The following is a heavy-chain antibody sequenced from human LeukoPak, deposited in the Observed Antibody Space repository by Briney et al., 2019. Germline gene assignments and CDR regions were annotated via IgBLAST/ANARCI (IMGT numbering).Heavy chain of an antibody. J-gene: IGHJ6*03. D-gene: IGHD6-13*01. Sequence: PSETLSLTCTVSGGSISSGSYYWSWIRQPAGKGLEWIGRIYTSGSTNYNPSLKSRVTISVDTSKSQFSLKLSSVTAADTAVYYCARDSFYSSSWYPGSGAYMDVWGKGTTVTVSS. CDR2: IYTSGST. V-gene: IGHV4-61*02. CDR3: ARDSFYSSSWYPGSGAYMDV. CDR1: GGSISSGSYY.